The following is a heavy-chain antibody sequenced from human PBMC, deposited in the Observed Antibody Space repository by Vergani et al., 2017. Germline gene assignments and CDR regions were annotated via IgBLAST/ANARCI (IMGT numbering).Heavy chain of an antibody. CDR3: ARDLPTSYCSGGSCDSGYFDY. V-gene: IGHV1-46*01. D-gene: IGHD2-15*01. Sequence: QVQLVQSGAEVKKPGASVKVSCKASGYTFTSYYMHWVRQAPGQGLEWMGIINPSGGSTSYAQKFQGRVTMTRDTSTSTVYMELSSLRSEDTAVYYCARDLPTSYCSGGSCDSGYFDYWGQGTLVTVSS. CDR2: INPSGGST. J-gene: IGHJ4*02. CDR1: GYTFTSYY.